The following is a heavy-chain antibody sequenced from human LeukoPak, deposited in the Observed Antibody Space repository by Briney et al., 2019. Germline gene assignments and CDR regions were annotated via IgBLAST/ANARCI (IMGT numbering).Heavy chain of an antibody. CDR3: ARRAGFRYTGFDP. D-gene: IGHD1-14*01. Sequence: SETLSLTCAVYGRSFSGYYWSWIRQPPGKGLEWIGEINHSGSTNYNPSLKSRVTISVDTSKNQFSLKLSSVTAADTAVYYCARRAGFRYTGFDPWGQGTLVTVSS. V-gene: IGHV4-34*01. J-gene: IGHJ5*02. CDR2: INHSGST. CDR1: GRSFSGYY.